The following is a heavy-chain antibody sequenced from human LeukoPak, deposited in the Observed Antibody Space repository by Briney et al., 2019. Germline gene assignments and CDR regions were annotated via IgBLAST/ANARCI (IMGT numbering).Heavy chain of an antibody. V-gene: IGHV3-7*01. D-gene: IGHD1-26*01. CDR3: AREIIVGATQTYYYYYGMDV. CDR1: GFTFSSYW. CDR2: IKQDRSEK. Sequence: GGSLRLSCAASGFTFSSYWMSWVRQAPGKGLEWVANIKQDRSEKYYVDSVKGRFTISRDNAKNSLYLQMNSLRAEDTAVYYCAREIIVGATQTYYYYYGMDVWGQGTTVTVSS. J-gene: IGHJ6*02.